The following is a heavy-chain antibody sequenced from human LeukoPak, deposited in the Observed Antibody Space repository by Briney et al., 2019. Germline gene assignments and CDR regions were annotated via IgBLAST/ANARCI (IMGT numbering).Heavy chain of an antibody. J-gene: IGHJ3*02. V-gene: IGHV4-59*08. CDR3: ARQGYYYDSSDAFDI. Sequence: SETLSLTCTVSGGSISSYYWSWIRQPPGKGLEWIGYIYYSGSTNYNPSRKSRVTISVDTSKNQFSLKLSSVTAADTAVYYCARQGYYYDSSDAFDIWGQGTMVTVAS. CDR1: GGSISSYY. D-gene: IGHD3-22*01. CDR2: IYYSGST.